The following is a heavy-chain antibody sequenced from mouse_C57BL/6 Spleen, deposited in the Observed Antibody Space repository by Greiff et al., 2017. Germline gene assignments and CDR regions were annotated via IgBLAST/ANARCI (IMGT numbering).Heavy chain of an antibody. D-gene: IGHD1-1*01. J-gene: IGHJ2*01. CDR2: ISGGGGNT. CDR1: GFTFSSYT. Sequence: EVKLVESGGGLVKPGGSLKLSCAASGFTFSSYTMSWVRQTPEKRLEWVATISGGGGNTYYPDSVKGRFTISRDNAKNTLYLQMSSLRSEDTALYYCARHEALGSSYDYWGQGTTLTVSS. V-gene: IGHV5-9*01. CDR3: ARHEALGSSYDY.